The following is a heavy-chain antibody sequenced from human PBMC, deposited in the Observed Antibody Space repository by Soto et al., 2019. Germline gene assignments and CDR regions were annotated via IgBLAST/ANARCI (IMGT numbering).Heavy chain of an antibody. J-gene: IGHJ6*02. D-gene: IGHD1-26*01. CDR2: IWHDGNNK. CDR3: ASDLVGASDSYGLDV. CDR1: GFTFSNYG. Sequence: SLRLSCAASGFTFSNYGMHWVRQAPGKGLEWVAIIWHDGNNKYYADSVRGRFIISRDNSKNRLYLQMNSLRAEDTAVCYCASDLVGASDSYGLDVWGQGTPVTVSS. V-gene: IGHV3-33*01.